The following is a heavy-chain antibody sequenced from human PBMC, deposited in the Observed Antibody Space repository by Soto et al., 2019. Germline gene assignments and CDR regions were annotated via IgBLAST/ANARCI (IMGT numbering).Heavy chain of an antibody. CDR1: GGSISSGGYY. CDR2: IYYSGST. Sequence: SETLSLTCTVSGGSISSGGYYWSWIRQHPGKGLEWIGYIYYSGSTNYNPSLKSRVTISVDASKDQFSLKLSSVTAADTAVYYCARDSTASFDYWGQGTLVTVSS. CDR3: ARDSTASFDY. J-gene: IGHJ4*02. V-gene: IGHV4-61*08. D-gene: IGHD2-2*01.